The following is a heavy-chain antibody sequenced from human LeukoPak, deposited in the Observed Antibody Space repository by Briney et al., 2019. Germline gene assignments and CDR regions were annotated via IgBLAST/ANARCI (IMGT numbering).Heavy chain of an antibody. J-gene: IGHJ6*02. V-gene: IGHV4-4*07. D-gene: IGHD3-9*01. CDR2: IYASGST. CDR1: GGSINGFY. Sequence: PSETLSLTCTVSGGSINGFYWSWIRQPAGKRLEWIGHIYASGSTKYNPSLRGRVGMSIDTSKNQFSLKLTSVTAADTAVYFCAREMKGNNDFLTGHYHSYHHGMDVWGQGTTVIVSS. CDR3: AREMKGNNDFLTGHYHSYHHGMDV.